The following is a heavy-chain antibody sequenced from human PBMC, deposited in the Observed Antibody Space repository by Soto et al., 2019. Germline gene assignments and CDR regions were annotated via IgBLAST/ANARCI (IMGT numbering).Heavy chain of an antibody. Sequence: PSETLSLTCTVSGSSLSGHYWSWMRQPPGKGLECIGYIYYGGSTNYNPPLKSRVTTSVDTSKTQFSLELSSVTAADTAVYYCASLYGDPGGYYFDYWGQGTLVTVSS. J-gene: IGHJ4*02. V-gene: IGHV4-59*08. D-gene: IGHD4-17*01. CDR2: IYYGGST. CDR3: ASLYGDPGGYYFDY. CDR1: GSSLSGHY.